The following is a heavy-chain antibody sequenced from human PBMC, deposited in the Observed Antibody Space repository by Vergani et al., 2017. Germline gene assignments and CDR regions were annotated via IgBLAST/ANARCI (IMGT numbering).Heavy chain of an antibody. J-gene: IGHJ4*02. CDR3: ARERLLWFGESFDY. D-gene: IGHD3-10*01. V-gene: IGHV3-33*01. Sequence: QVQLVESGGGVVQPGRSLRLSCAASGFTFSSYGMHWVRQAPGKGLEWVAVIWYDGSNKYYADYVKGRFTISRDNSKNTLYLQMNSLRAEDTAVYYCARERLLWFGESFDYWGQGTLVTVSS. CDR1: GFTFSSYG. CDR2: IWYDGSNK.